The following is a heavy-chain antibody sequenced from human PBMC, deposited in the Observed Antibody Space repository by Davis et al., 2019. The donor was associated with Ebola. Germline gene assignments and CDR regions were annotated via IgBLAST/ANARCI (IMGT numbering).Heavy chain of an antibody. V-gene: IGHV4-34*01. CDR3: ARVHYDYVWGSYRHNFDY. J-gene: IGHJ4*02. CDR1: GGSFSGYY. Sequence: PSETLSLTCAVYGGSFSGYYWSWIRQPPGKGLEWIGEINHSGSTNYNPSLKSRVTISVDTSKNQFSLKLSSVTAADTAVYDCARVHYDYVWGSYRHNFDYWGQGTLVTVSS. D-gene: IGHD3-16*02. CDR2: INHSGST.